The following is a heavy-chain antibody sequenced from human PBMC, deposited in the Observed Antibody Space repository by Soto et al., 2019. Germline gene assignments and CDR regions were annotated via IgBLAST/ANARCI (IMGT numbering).Heavy chain of an antibody. CDR1: GYTFTSYG. V-gene: IGHV1-18*01. CDR2: ISAYNGNT. J-gene: IGHJ6*02. Sequence: PSVKVSCKASGYTFTSYGISWVRQAPGQGLEWMGWISAYNGNTNYAQKLQGRVTMTTDTSTSTAYMELRSLRSDDTAVYYCARDEGYCSGGSCYYYYYGMDVWGQGTTVTVSS. D-gene: IGHD2-15*01. CDR3: ARDEGYCSGGSCYYYYYGMDV.